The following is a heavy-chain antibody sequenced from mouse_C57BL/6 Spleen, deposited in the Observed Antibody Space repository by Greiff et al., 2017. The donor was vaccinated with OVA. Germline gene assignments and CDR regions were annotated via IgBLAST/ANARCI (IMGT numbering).Heavy chain of an antibody. Sequence: VQLKESGPGLVAPSQCLSISCTVSGFSLTSYGVSWVRQPPGKGLEWLGVIWGDGGTNYHSALISRLSISKDNSKSQVFLKLNSLQTDDTATDCGAKQTAQDLLAYWGQGTLVTVSA. J-gene: IGHJ3*01. D-gene: IGHD3-2*02. CDR1: GFSLTSYG. CDR3: AKQTAQDLLAY. V-gene: IGHV2-3*01. CDR2: IWGDGGT.